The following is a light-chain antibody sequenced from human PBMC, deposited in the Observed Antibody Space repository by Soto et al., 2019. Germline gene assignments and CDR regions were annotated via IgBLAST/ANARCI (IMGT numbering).Light chain of an antibody. CDR2: AAS. Sequence: IQLTQPPASMSATVGDRGTISCRPSQGIGFYLGWYQQKPGNAPKLLIYAASTLQSGVPSRFSGSGSETNFTLTISSLQPEDFATYCCQQVNSYPPLTLGPGTKVDIK. CDR1: QGIGFY. CDR3: QQVNSYPPLT. J-gene: IGKJ3*01. V-gene: IGKV1-9*01.